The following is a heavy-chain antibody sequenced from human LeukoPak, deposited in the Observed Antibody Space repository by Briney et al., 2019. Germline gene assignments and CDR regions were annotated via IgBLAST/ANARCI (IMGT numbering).Heavy chain of an antibody. J-gene: IGHJ3*01. V-gene: IGHV3-74*01. D-gene: IGHD1-14*01. Sequence: PGGSLRLSCAAPGFTFTTYWMHWVRQAPGTGLVGFSRIRSDGSGTTFAGSVQGRFTISRDNARNTVYLQMNSLRAADTAVYYCTRALTPGDAFDFWGQGTIDTVSS. CDR3: TRALTPGDAFDF. CDR1: GFTFTTYW. CDR2: IRSDGSGT.